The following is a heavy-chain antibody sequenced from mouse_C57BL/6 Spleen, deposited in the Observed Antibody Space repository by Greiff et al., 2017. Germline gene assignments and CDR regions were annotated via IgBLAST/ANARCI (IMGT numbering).Heavy chain of an antibody. CDR1: GYTFTSYW. Sequence: QVQLKESGAELVKPGASVKLSCKASGYTFTSYWITWVKQRPGQGLEWIGDIYPGSGSTNYNEKFKSKATLTVDTSSSTAYMQLSSLTSEDSAVYYCARDYYGNYDAMDYWGQGTSVTVST. CDR2: IYPGSGST. V-gene: IGHV1-55*01. J-gene: IGHJ4*01. CDR3: ARDYYGNYDAMDY. D-gene: IGHD2-1*01.